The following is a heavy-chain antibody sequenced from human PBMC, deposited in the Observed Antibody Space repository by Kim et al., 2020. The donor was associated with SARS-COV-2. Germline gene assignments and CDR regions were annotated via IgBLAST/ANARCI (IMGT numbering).Heavy chain of an antibody. CDR1: GGSFSGYY. CDR3: ARGTVHYSGSGDY. J-gene: IGHJ4*02. D-gene: IGHD1-26*01. V-gene: IGHV4-34*01. Sequence: SETLSLTCAVYGGSFSGYYWSWIRQPPGKGLEWIGEINHSGSTNYNPSLKSRVTISVDTSKNQFSLKLSSVTAADTAVYYCARGTVHYSGSGDYWGQGTLVTVSS. CDR2: INHSGST.